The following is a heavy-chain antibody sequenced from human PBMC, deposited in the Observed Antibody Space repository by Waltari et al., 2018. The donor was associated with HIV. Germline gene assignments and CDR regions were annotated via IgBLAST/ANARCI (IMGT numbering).Heavy chain of an antibody. CDR2: MSLKTGNA. CDR3: VTSRPGAIFEDF. CDR1: GYNFETFD. Sequence: QAQLVQSGAEVRKPGASVKVSCRASGYNFETFDINWVRRATGRGLEWMGWMSLKTGNAGFGNRFKGRVTLTRDTSIDTAYMELNSLRPQDTAVYYCVTSRPGAIFEDFWGQGTQVTVS. V-gene: IGHV1-8*01. J-gene: IGHJ1*01.